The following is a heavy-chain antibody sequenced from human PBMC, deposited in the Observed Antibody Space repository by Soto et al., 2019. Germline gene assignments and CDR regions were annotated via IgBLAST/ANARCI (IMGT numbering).Heavy chain of an antibody. Sequence: PSETLSLTCNVSGGSLKTYNWSWIRKPPGKGLEWIGYIYHSGSTNYNPSLQSRATISVDTSKNQFSLRLSSVNPADTAVYYCAREVVETSSLWLDPWGQGTLVTVSS. D-gene: IGHD6-6*01. CDR2: IYHSGST. CDR1: GGSLKTYN. V-gene: IGHV4-59*01. J-gene: IGHJ5*02. CDR3: AREVVETSSLWLDP.